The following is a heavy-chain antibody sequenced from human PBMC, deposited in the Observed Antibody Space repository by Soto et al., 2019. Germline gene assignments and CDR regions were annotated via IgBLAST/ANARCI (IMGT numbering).Heavy chain of an antibody. V-gene: IGHV3-64D*06. CDR3: VKGGRSVSRAGFDY. Sequence: PWGSLLVSCSASVFTFSTYAMHWVRQAPGKGLEFVSVIRNNGGSTYYADSVNGRFTISRDNSKSTLSLQMSSLRPEDTARYYCVKGGRSVSRAGFDYWGQGTMVTVSS. J-gene: IGHJ4*02. CDR1: VFTFSTYA. D-gene: IGHD6-25*01. CDR2: IRNNGGST.